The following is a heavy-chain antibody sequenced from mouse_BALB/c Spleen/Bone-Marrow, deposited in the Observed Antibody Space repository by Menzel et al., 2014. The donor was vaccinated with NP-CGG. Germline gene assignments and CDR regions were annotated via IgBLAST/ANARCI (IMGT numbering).Heavy chain of an antibody. J-gene: IGHJ4*01. CDR2: IWSDGST. CDR1: GFSLTTYG. D-gene: IGHD2-10*02. CDR3: ARNPYGNYAMDY. Sequence: VKLMESGPGLVAPSQSLSIPCTVSGFSLTTYGVHWVRQPPGKGLEWLVVIWSDGSTTYNSALKSRLSISKDNSKSQVFLKMNSLQTDDTAMYYCARNPYGNYAMDYWGQGTSVTVSS. V-gene: IGHV2-6*02.